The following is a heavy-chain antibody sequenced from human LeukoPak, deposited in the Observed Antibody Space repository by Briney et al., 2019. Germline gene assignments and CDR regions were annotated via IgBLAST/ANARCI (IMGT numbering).Heavy chain of an antibody. CDR1: GFSISSYY. CDR3: ARLGYYDSRADC. D-gene: IGHD3-22*01. CDR2: IYYSEST. J-gene: IGHJ4*02. Sequence: PSETLSLTCTVSGFSISSYYWSWLRQPPGKGLEWIGNIYYSESTKDSPSLKTRVTISVDTSKNQFSLKLGSVTASDTAVDYCARLGYYDSRADCWGQGTLVTVSS. V-gene: IGHV4-59*08.